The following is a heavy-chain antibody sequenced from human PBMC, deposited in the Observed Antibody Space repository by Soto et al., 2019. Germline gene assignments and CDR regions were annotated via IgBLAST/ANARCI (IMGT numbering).Heavy chain of an antibody. V-gene: IGHV3-21*01. J-gene: IGHJ5*02. Sequence: SLRLSCAASGFTFSSYSMNWVRQAPGKGLEWVSSISSSSYIYYADSVKGRFTISRDNAKNSLYLQMNSLRAEDTAVYYCAKVPAAMSDDVWFDPWGQGTLVTVAS. CDR1: GFTFSSYS. CDR3: AKVPAAMSDDVWFDP. D-gene: IGHD2-2*01. CDR2: ISSSSYI.